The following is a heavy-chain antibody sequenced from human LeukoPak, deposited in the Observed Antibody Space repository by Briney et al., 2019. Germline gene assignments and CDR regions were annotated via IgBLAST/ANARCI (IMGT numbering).Heavy chain of an antibody. V-gene: IGHV3-48*04. Sequence: PGGSLRLSCAASGFTFSSYSMNWVRQAPGKGLEWVSYISSSSSTIYYADSVKGRFTISRDNAKKSLYLQMNSLRVEDTAVYFCARDRYFGAWGQGTLITVSS. CDR2: ISSSSSTI. D-gene: IGHD3-10*01. J-gene: IGHJ1*01. CDR1: GFTFSSYS. CDR3: ARDRYFGA.